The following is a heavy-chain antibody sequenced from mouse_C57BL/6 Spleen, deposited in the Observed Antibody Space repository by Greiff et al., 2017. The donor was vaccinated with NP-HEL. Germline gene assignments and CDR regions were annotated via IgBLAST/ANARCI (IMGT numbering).Heavy chain of an antibody. CDR2: IYPGGGYT. J-gene: IGHJ2*01. D-gene: IGHD3-3*01. V-gene: IGHV1-63*01. CDR1: GYTFTNYW. Sequence: LQESGAELVRPGPSVKMSCKASGYTFTNYWIGWAKQRPGHGLEWIGDIYPGGGYTNYNEKFKGKATLTADKSSSTAYMQFSSLTSEDSAIYYCARWWDRDYFDYWGQGTTLTVSS. CDR3: ARWWDRDYFDY.